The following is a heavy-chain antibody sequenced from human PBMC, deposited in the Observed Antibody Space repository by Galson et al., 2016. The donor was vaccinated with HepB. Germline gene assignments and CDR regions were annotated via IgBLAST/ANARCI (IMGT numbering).Heavy chain of an antibody. Sequence: SLRLSCAASGFTLSNSAMSWVRQTTAKGLEWVSAITYNGDATFYTAAVKGRFTVSRDNSKNTVYLQMSSLRDDDTAIYYCAKERGWVAEDGNWFDSWGQGTLVIVSS. CDR1: GFTLSNSA. V-gene: IGHV3-23*01. J-gene: IGHJ5*01. CDR2: ITYNGDAT. CDR3: AKERGWVAEDGNWFDS. D-gene: IGHD1-1*01.